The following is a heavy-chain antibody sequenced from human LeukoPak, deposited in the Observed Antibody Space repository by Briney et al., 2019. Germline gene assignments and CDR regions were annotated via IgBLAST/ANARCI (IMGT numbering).Heavy chain of an antibody. D-gene: IGHD3-16*01. Sequence: ASVKVSCKASGYKFIDDCMHGVRQAPGQGLEFMGWINPDSGFTNYAQKFKGRVTMTRDTSISTAYLEVRSLTSDDTAVYYCAPTAEAYTSWWRVWGQGTLVTVSS. V-gene: IGHV1-2*02. J-gene: IGHJ4*02. CDR1: GYKFIDDC. CDR2: INPDSGFT. CDR3: APTAEAYTSWWRV.